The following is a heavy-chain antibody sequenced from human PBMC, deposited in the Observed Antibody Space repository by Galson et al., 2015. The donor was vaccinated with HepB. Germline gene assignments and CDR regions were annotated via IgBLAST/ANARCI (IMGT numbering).Heavy chain of an antibody. J-gene: IGHJ4*02. CDR2: ISDSGGNT. V-gene: IGHV3-23*01. CDR3: AKDQSTSSSWGTDY. CDR1: GFTFSSYA. Sequence: SLRLSCAASGFTFSSYAMTWVRQTPGKGLEWVSAISDSGGNTYYADSVKGRFTISRDNSKNTLYLEMNSLRTEDTAVYYCAKDQSTSSSWGTDYWGQGTLVTVSS. D-gene: IGHD6-13*01.